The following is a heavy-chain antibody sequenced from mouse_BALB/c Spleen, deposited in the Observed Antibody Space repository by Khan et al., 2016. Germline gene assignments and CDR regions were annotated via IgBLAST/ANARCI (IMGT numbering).Heavy chain of an antibody. CDR1: GYTFTSYW. D-gene: IGHD2-1*01. V-gene: IGHV1S41*01. CDR3: ARLLINFDY. CDR2: IAPGSGST. J-gene: IGHJ2*01. Sequence: DLVKPGASVKLSCKASGYTFTSYWINWIKQRPGQGLEWIGRIAPGSGSTYYNEMFKGKATLTVDTSSSTAYIQLSSLSSEDSAVYYCARLLINFDYWGQGTTLTVSS.